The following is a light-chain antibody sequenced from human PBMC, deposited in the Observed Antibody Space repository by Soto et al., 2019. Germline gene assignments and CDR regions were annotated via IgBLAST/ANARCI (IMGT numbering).Light chain of an antibody. CDR1: QSVSSN. Sequence: EIVMTQSPATLSVSPGERATLSCRASQSVSSNLAWYQQKPGQAPRLLIYGASTRATGIPDRFSGSGSGTEFTLTISSLQSEDFAVYYCQQYNNWPPVFGPGTKVDIK. V-gene: IGKV3-15*01. J-gene: IGKJ3*01. CDR2: GAS. CDR3: QQYNNWPPV.